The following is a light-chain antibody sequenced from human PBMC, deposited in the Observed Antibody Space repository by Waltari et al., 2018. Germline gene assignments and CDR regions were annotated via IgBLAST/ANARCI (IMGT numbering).Light chain of an antibody. CDR3: CSYAGSSTYV. J-gene: IGLJ1*01. CDR2: EGS. CDR1: SSAAGSNNL. Sequence: QSALTQPAFVSGSPGQSTPLSCPGTSSAAGSNNLFSWYQQHPGKAPKLMIYEGSKRPSGVSNRFSGSKSGNTASLTISGLQAEDEADYYCCSYAGSSTYVFGTGTKVTVL. V-gene: IGLV2-23*01.